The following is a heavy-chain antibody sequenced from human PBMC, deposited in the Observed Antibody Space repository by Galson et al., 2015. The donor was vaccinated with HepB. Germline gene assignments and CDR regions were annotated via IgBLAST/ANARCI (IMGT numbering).Heavy chain of an antibody. CDR3: ARVEEIVVVVAAIPYYHYGMDV. CDR2: IYAGNGDT. V-gene: IGHV1-3*01. Sequence: SVKVSCKASGYSLARYAIHWVRQAPGQRLEWMACIYAGNGDTKYSQKFQGRVTITRDTSASTVYMELSSLRSEDTAVYYCARVEEIVVVVAAIPYYHYGMDVWGQGTTVTVSS. J-gene: IGHJ6*02. CDR1: GYSLARYA. D-gene: IGHD2-15*01.